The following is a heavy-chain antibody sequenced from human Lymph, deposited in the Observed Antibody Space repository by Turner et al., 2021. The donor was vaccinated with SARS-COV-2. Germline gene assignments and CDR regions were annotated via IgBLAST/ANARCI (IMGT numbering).Heavy chain of an antibody. D-gene: IGHD6-13*01. CDR3: ARDLGTYGMDD. J-gene: IGHJ6*02. CDR1: GIIVSRNY. V-gene: IGHV3-53*02. CDR2: IYSGGTT. Sequence: EVQLLETGGGLIQPGGSLRLSCAASGIIVSRNYMNWVRQAPGKGLEWVSVIYSGGTTYYADSVKGRFTISRDNSKNTLYLQMNSLRVEDTAVYYCARDLGTYGMDDWGQGTTVTVSS.